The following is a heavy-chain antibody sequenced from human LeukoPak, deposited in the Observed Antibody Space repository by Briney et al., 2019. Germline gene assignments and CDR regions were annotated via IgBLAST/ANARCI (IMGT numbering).Heavy chain of an antibody. D-gene: IGHD7-27*01. Sequence: PGGSLRLSCIGSGFSFGDYVMNWFRQAPGKGLEWVGLIRGEGTTDYAASVKDRFTISRDNSKSIAYLQLNSLKSEDTAMYYCTRSNWGKDPDFGYWGQGTLVTVSS. CDR3: TRSNWGKDPDFGY. CDR2: IRGEGTT. CDR1: GFSFGDYV. J-gene: IGHJ4*02. V-gene: IGHV3-49*03.